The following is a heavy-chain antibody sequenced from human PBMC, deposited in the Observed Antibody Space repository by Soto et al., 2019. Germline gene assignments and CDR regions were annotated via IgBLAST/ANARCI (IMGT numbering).Heavy chain of an antibody. Sequence: PGGSLRLSCAASGFTFSSYSMNWVRQAPGKGLEWVSYISSSSSTIYYADSVKGRFTISRDSAKNSLYLQMNSLRDEDTAVYYCARFWGVDCSTSCPTFDYWGQGTLVTVSS. J-gene: IGHJ4*02. CDR2: ISSSSSTI. V-gene: IGHV3-48*02. CDR1: GFTFSSYS. D-gene: IGHD2-2*01. CDR3: ARFWGVDCSTSCPTFDY.